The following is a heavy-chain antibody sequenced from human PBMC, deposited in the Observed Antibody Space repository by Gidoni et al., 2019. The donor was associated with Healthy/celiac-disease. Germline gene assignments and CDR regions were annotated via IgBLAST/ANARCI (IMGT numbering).Heavy chain of an antibody. V-gene: IGHV3-15*01. CDR3: TTNSGWSEGYFDF. J-gene: IGHJ4*02. Sequence: EVQLVESGGGLVKPGGSLRLSCAASGFTFSNAWMSWVRQAPGKGLEWVGRIKSKTDGGTTYYAATVKGRFTISKDDSKNTLYLQMNSLKTEDTAVYYCTTNSGWSEGYFDFWGQGTLVTVSS. CDR2: IKSKTDGGTT. CDR1: GFTFSNAW. D-gene: IGHD6-19*01.